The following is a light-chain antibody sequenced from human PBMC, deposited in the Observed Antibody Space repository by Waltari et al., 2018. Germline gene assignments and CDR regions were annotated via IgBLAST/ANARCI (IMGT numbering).Light chain of an antibody. CDR2: GAS. J-gene: IGKJ2*01. CDR3: QQYNSWPPYT. CDR1: QALNTN. Sequence: EIVMTQSPATLSVSPGERATLSCRASQALNTNLAWYQQKPGQAPRLLIYGASTRATGIPARFSGSGSGTEFTLTISSLQSEDFAVYYCQQYNSWPPYTFGQGTKLVIK. V-gene: IGKV3-15*01.